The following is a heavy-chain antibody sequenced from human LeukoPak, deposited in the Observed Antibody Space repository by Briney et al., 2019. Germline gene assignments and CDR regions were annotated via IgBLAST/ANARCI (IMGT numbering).Heavy chain of an antibody. Sequence: SETLSLTCTVSGGSISSGGYYWSWIRQPPGKGLEWIGYIYHSGSTYYNPSLKSRVTISVDRSKNQFSLKLSSVTAADTAVYYCARVSGPEYFQHWGQGTLVTVSS. CDR3: ARVSGPEYFQH. D-gene: IGHD3-10*01. CDR1: GGSISSGGYY. J-gene: IGHJ1*01. CDR2: IYHSGST. V-gene: IGHV4-30-2*01.